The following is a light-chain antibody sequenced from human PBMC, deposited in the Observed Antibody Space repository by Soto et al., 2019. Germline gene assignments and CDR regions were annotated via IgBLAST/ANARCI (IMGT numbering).Light chain of an antibody. CDR3: QQYGSTLGFT. CDR1: QSVSSSY. Sequence: EIVLTQSPGTLSLSPGERATLSCRASQSVSSSYLAWYQQKPGQAPRLLIYGASSRATGIPDRFSGSGSGTDFTLNISRLEPEDVAVYYCQQYGSTLGFTFGPGAKGDIK. J-gene: IGKJ3*01. CDR2: GAS. V-gene: IGKV3-20*01.